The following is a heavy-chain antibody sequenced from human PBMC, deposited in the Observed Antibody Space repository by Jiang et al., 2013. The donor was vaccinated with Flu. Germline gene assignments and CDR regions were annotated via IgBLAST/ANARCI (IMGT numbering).Heavy chain of an antibody. CDR3: TTGVVVDKGNFDY. V-gene: IGHV3-15*07. J-gene: IGHJ4*02. Sequence: LVKPGGSLRLSCAASGFTFSNAWMNWVRQAPGKGLEWVGRIKSKTDGGTADYAAPVKGRFTISRDDSKNTLYLQMNSLKTEDTAVYYCTTGVVVDKGNFDYWGQGTLVTVSS. D-gene: IGHD2-15*01. CDR2: IKSKTDGGTA. CDR1: GFTFSNAW.